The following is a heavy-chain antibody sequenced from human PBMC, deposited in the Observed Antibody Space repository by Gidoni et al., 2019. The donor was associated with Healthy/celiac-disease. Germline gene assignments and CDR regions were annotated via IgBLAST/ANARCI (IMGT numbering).Heavy chain of an antibody. D-gene: IGHD5-18*01. CDR3: AKDLGYSYGYQPPEPIDY. V-gene: IGHV3-23*01. CDR2: ISGSGGST. J-gene: IGHJ4*02. Sequence: EVQLLESGGGLVQPGGSLRLSCAASGFTFSSYAMSWVRQAPGKGLEWGSAISGSGGSTYYADSVKGRFTISRDNSKNTLYLQMNSLRAEDTAVYYCAKDLGYSYGYQPPEPIDYWGQGTLVTVSA. CDR1: GFTFSSYA.